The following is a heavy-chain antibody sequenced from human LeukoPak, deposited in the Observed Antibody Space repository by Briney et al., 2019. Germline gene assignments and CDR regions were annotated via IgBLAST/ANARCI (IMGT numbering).Heavy chain of an antibody. CDR1: GYTFTSYY. CDR2: INPSGGST. J-gene: IGHJ4*02. D-gene: IGHD7-27*01. V-gene: IGHV1-46*01. CDR3: ARDLNWGFDY. Sequence: ASVKVSCKASGYTFTSYYMHWVRQAPGQGLEWMGIINPSGGSTTYAQKFQGRVTMTRDTSTSTVYMEVSSLRSEDTAVYYCARDLNWGFDYWGQGTLVTVSS.